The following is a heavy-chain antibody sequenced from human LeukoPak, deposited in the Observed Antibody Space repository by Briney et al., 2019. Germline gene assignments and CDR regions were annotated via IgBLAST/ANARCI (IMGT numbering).Heavy chain of an antibody. J-gene: IGHJ6*03. CDR2: INPNTGGT. Sequence: ASVKVSCKASGGTFSSYTVTWVRQAPGQGLEWMGWINPNTGGTNYAQKFQGRVTMTWDTSISTAYMELRGLRSDDTAVFYCASSDGYNKAGYYYYMDVWGKGATVTVSS. CDR1: GGTFSSYT. D-gene: IGHD5-24*01. V-gene: IGHV1-2*02. CDR3: ASSDGYNKAGYYYYMDV.